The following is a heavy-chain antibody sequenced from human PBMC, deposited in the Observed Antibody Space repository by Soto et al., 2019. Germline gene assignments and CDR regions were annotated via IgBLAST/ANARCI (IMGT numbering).Heavy chain of an antibody. Sequence: PGGSLRLSCAASGFTFSSYAMSWVRQSPGKGLEWVSAISGSGGSTYYADSVKGRFTISRDNSKNTLYLQMNSLRAEDTAVYYCAKVRDSSSWYYYYYGMDVWGQGTTVTVSS. CDR3: AKVRDSSSWYYYYYGMDV. CDR1: GFTFSSYA. V-gene: IGHV3-23*01. CDR2: ISGSGGST. D-gene: IGHD6-13*01. J-gene: IGHJ6*02.